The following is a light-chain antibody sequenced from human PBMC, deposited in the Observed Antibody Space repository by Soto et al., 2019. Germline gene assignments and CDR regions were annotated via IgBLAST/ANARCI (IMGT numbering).Light chain of an antibody. CDR2: DVS. Sequence: QSVLTQPASVSGSPGQSITISCTGTSSDVGGYNYVSWYQQHPGKATKLMIYDVSKRPSGVSNRVSGSKSGNTASLTISGLQAEDEADYYCSSYTSSSTLLYVFGPGTKLTDL. J-gene: IGLJ1*01. CDR3: SSYTSSSTLLYV. V-gene: IGLV2-14*01. CDR1: SSDVGGYNY.